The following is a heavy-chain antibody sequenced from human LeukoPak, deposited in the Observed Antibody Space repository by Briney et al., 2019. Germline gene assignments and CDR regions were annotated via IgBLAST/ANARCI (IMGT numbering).Heavy chain of an antibody. CDR2: IYYSGST. Sequence: SETLSLTCTVSGGSISSYYWSWIRQPPGKGLEWIGYIYYSGSTNYNPSLKSRVTISVDTSQNQFSLKLSSVTAADTAVYYCARTDIVVVPAAITPQYYFDYWGQGTLVTVSS. J-gene: IGHJ4*02. V-gene: IGHV4-59*08. D-gene: IGHD2-2*02. CDR1: GGSISSYY. CDR3: ARTDIVVVPAAITPQYYFDY.